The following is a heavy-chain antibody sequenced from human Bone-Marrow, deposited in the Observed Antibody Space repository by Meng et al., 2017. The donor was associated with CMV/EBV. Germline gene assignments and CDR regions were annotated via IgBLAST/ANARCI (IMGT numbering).Heavy chain of an antibody. CDR2: TYYRSKWYN. D-gene: IGHD3-16*01. CDR3: ARGALGEWLPRRYYYYGMDV. J-gene: IGHJ6*02. V-gene: IGHV6-1*01. CDR1: GDSVSSNSAA. Sequence: SQTLSLTCAIPGDSVSSNSAAWNWIRQSPSRGLEWLGRTYYRSKWYNDYAVSVKSRITINPDTSKNQFSLQLNSVTPEDTAVYYCARGALGEWLPRRYYYYGMDVWGQGTTVTVSS.